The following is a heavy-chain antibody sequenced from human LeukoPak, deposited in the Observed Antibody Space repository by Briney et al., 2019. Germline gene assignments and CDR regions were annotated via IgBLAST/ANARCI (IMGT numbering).Heavy chain of an antibody. V-gene: IGHV3-23*01. CDR1: GFPFSTYA. D-gene: IGHD2-15*01. CDR2: ISGRGDTI. Sequence: PGGSLRLSCAASGFPFSTYAMSWVRQAPGMGLEWVSAISGRGDTIFYADSVRGRFTISRDNSKNTLYLQMNSLRAEDTAIYFCAKSRSGVSSCYNYWGQGTLVTVSS. J-gene: IGHJ4*02. CDR3: AKSRSGVSSCYNY.